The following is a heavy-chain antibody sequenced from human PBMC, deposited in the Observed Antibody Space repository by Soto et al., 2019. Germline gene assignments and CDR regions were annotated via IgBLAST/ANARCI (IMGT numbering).Heavy chain of an antibody. CDR1: GYTFTSYG. V-gene: IGHV1-18*01. J-gene: IGHJ4*02. CDR3: ARDCSGGSCYVDY. CDR2: ISAYNGNT. Sequence: ASVKVSCKASGYTFTSYGIRWVRQAPGQGLEWMGWISAYNGNTNYAQKLQGRVTLSTDTYTNTAYMELRSLRSDDTAVYYCARDCSGGSCYVDYWGQGTLVTVSS. D-gene: IGHD2-15*01.